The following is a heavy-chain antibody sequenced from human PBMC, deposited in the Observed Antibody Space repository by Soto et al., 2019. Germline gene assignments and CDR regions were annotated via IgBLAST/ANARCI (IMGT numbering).Heavy chain of an antibody. J-gene: IGHJ5*02. CDR2: IYHSGST. Sequence: QVQLQESGPGLVKPSGTLSLTCAVSGGSISSSNWWSWVRQPPGKGLEWIGEIYHSGSTNYNPFLKSRVTISVDKSKNQFSLKLSSVTAADTAVYYCARDLEGYNWNYEKNWFDPWGQGTLVTVSS. D-gene: IGHD1-7*01. CDR1: GGSISSSNW. V-gene: IGHV4-4*02. CDR3: ARDLEGYNWNYEKNWFDP.